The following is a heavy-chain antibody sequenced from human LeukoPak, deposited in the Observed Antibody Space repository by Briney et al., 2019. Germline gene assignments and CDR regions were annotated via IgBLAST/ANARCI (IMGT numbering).Heavy chain of an antibody. CDR3: ARNDTLTGYYVAYDY. V-gene: IGHV5-51*01. J-gene: IGHJ4*02. CDR1: GYSFTSYW. Sequence: GESLKISCKGSGYSFTSYWIGWVRQMPGKGLEWMGIIYPGDSDTRYSPSFQGQVTISADKSISTAYLQWSSLKASDTAMYYCARNDTLTGYYVAYDYWGQGTLVTVSS. CDR2: IYPGDSDT. D-gene: IGHD3-9*01.